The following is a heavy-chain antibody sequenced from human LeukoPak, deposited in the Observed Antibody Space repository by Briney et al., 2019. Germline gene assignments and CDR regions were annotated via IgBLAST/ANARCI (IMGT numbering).Heavy chain of an antibody. D-gene: IGHD2-2*01. CDR3: AAGGTSPSSPFDY. V-gene: IGHV1-69*05. CDR1: GGTFSSYA. J-gene: IGHJ4*02. CDR2: IIPIFGTA. Sequence: SVKVSCKASGGTFSSYAISWVRQAPGQGLEWVGGIIPIFGTANYAQKFQGRVTITTDESTSTAYMELSSLRSEDTAVYYCAAGGTSPSSPFDYWGQGTLVTVSS.